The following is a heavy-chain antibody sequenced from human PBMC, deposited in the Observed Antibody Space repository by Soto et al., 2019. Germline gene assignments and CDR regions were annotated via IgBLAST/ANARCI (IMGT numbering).Heavy chain of an antibody. CDR2: INHRGST. CDR1: GGSFSGYD. V-gene: IGHV4-34*01. J-gene: IGHJ4*02. D-gene: IGHD2-8*02. Sequence: QVQLQQWGAGLLKPSETLSLTCAVYGGSFSGYDWTWIRQPPGTGLAWIGEINHRGSTNYNPSLKSRVTISVDTSKHQFSLKLTSVTAADTAVYYCARDKITGLFDYWGQGTLGTVSS. CDR3: ARDKITGLFDY.